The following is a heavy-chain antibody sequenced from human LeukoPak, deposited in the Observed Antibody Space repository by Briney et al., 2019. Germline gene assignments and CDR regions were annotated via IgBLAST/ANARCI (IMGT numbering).Heavy chain of an antibody. D-gene: IGHD5-12*01. CDR1: GFTFSSYA. CDR3: AKSRVGYDY. V-gene: IGHV3-23*01. J-gene: IGHJ4*02. CDR2: ISGSGGDT. Sequence: GGSLRLSCAASGFTFSSYAMSWVRQAPGKGLEGVSVISGSGGDTDYADSVKGRFTISRDNSKNTLYLQMNSLRAEDTAIYYCAKSRVGYDYWGQGTLVTVSS.